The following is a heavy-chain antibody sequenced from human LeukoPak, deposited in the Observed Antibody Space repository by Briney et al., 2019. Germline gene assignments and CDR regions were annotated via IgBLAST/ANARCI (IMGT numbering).Heavy chain of an antibody. Sequence: SETLCLTCTVSGGSLSGSYWSWIRQPPGKGLEWIAYMYNSGSTNYNPSLKSRVTISINTSKNQFSLKLSSLTAADSAIYYCARGIESYGDYGYWGQGILVTVSS. J-gene: IGHJ4*02. CDR3: ARGIESYGDYGY. CDR1: GGSLSGSY. D-gene: IGHD4-17*01. CDR2: MYNSGST. V-gene: IGHV4-59*01.